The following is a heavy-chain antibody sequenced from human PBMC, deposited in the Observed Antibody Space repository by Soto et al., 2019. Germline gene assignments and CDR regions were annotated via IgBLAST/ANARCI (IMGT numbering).Heavy chain of an antibody. Sequence: ASGPTLVNPTQTLTLTCSFSGFSLSTIRVGVAWIRQPPGKALEWLAIIYWDDDRRYSPSLKTRLAITKDTSKNQVVLTMTNLDPGDTATYYCAHIMITWGGVSALDAFDMWGQGTMVTVSS. CDR1: GFSLSTIRVG. V-gene: IGHV2-5*02. CDR2: IYWDDDR. CDR3: AHIMITWGGVSALDAFDM. D-gene: IGHD3-16*01. J-gene: IGHJ3*02.